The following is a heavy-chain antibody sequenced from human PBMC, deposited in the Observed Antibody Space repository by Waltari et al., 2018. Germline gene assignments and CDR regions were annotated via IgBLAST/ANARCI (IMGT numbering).Heavy chain of an antibody. V-gene: IGHV3-21*01. CDR2: ISSSISYI. CDR3: ASGYSGYLVDY. Sequence: EVQLVESGGGLVKPGGSLRLSCAASGFTFSSYSMNWVRHAPGKGLEWVSSISSSISYIYYADSVKGRFTISRDNTKNSLYLQMNSLRAEDTAVYYCASGYSGYLVDYWGQGTLVTVSS. CDR1: GFTFSSYS. D-gene: IGHD5-12*01. J-gene: IGHJ4*02.